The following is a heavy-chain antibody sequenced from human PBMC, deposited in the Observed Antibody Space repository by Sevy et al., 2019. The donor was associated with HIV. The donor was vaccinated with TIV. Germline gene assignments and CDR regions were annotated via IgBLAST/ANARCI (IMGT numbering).Heavy chain of an antibody. CDR2: ISTRSSAI. V-gene: IGHV3-48*01. D-gene: IGHD6-13*01. CDR3: ARESASGTPGGVYYYYYNMDV. J-gene: IGHJ6*02. Sequence: GGSLRLSCAASGFTFSSFSMNWVRQAPGKGPEWISYISTRSSAIYYAESMKGRFTISRDNSKNSLYLQMNSLRAEDTAVYYCARESASGTPGGVYYYYYNMDVWGQGTTVTVSS. CDR1: GFTFSSFS.